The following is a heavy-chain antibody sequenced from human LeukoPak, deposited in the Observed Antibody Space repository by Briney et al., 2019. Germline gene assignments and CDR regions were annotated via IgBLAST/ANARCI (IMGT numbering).Heavy chain of an antibody. CDR1: GGSISSYY. Sequence: SESLSLTCTVSGGSISSYYWSWIRQPPGKGLEWIGYIYYTGSTNYSPSLTRRVIISVDTSKNQFSLKLSSVTAADTAVYYCARLDELLAFDYWGQGTLVTVSS. V-gene: IGHV4-59*08. D-gene: IGHD2-15*01. CDR3: ARLDELLAFDY. J-gene: IGHJ4*02. CDR2: IYYTGST.